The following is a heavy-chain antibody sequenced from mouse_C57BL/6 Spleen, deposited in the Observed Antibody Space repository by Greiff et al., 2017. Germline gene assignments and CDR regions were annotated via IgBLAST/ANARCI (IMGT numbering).Heavy chain of an antibody. Sequence: VKLMESGAELVKPGASVKMSCKASGYTFTTYPIEWMKQNHGKSLEWIGNFHPYNDDTKYNEKFKGKATLTVEKSSSTVYLELSRLTSDDSSVYYCARGVYDYGDYYAMDYWGQGTSLTVSS. CDR1: GYTFTTYP. V-gene: IGHV1-47*01. CDR2: FHPYNDDT. D-gene: IGHD2-4*01. CDR3: ARGVYDYGDYYAMDY. J-gene: IGHJ4*01.